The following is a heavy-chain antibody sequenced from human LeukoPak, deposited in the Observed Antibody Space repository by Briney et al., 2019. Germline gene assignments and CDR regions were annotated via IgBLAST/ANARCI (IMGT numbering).Heavy chain of an antibody. CDR3: AINGEYNWNYCVY. D-gene: IGHD1-20*01. CDR2: IIPIFGTA. CDR1: GGTFSSYA. Sequence: GASVKVSCKASGGTFSSYAISWVRQAPGQGLEWMGGIIPIFGTANYAQKFQGRVTITADESTSTAYMELSSLRSEDTAVYYCAINGEYNWNYCVYWGQGTLVTVSS. V-gene: IGHV1-69*13. J-gene: IGHJ4*02.